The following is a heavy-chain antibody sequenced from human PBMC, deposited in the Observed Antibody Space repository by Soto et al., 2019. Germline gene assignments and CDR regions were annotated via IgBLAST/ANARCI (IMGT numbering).Heavy chain of an antibody. J-gene: IGHJ5*02. V-gene: IGHV4-4*07. CDR2: VYATGTT. Sequence: SETLSLTCNVSGGSISKFYWAWIRKTAGNGLEWMGRVYATGTTDYNPSLRSRVAMSVDISKRTFSLRLRSVTGADSGVYYCVRDGSKSLRDWFDPWGQGILVTVSS. CDR1: GGSISKFY. CDR3: VRDGSKSLRDWFDP.